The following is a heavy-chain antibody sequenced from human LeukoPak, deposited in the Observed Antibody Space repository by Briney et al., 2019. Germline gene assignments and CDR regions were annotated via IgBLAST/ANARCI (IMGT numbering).Heavy chain of an antibody. CDR2: INHSGST. Sequence: SETLSLTCAVYAGSFSGYYWSWIRQPPGKGLEWIGEINHSGSTNYNPSLKSRVTISVDTSKNQFSLKLSSVTAADTAVYYCARGLGTRAGWFDPWGQGTLVTVSS. CDR3: ARGLGTRAGWFDP. D-gene: IGHD1-14*01. V-gene: IGHV4-34*01. J-gene: IGHJ5*02. CDR1: AGSFSGYY.